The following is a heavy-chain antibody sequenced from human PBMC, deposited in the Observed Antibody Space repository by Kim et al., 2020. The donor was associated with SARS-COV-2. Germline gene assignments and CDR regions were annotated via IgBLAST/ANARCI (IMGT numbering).Heavy chain of an antibody. CDR3: ARLGLGYCSGGSCQSAFDI. V-gene: IGHV4-59*08. Sequence: SETLSLTCTVSGGSISSYYWSWIRQPPGKGLEWIGYIYYSGSTNYNPSLKSRVTISVDTSKNQFSLKLSSVTAADTAVYYCARLGLGYCSGGSCQSAFDIWGQGTMVTVSS. CDR2: IYYSGST. CDR1: GGSISSYY. J-gene: IGHJ3*02. D-gene: IGHD2-15*01.